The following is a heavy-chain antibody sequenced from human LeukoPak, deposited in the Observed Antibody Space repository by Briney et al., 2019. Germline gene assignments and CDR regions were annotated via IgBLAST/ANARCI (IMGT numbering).Heavy chain of an antibody. CDR2: ISGYNGYT. D-gene: IGHD3-22*01. Sequence: ASVKVSCKASGGTFSSYAFSWVRQAPGQGLEWMGWISGYNGYTHYANNHQGRVTMTTDTSTSTAYMELRSLRSDDTAVYYCARDEARYSSGYYPNWFDPWGQGTLVTVSS. CDR3: ARDEARYSSGYYPNWFDP. V-gene: IGHV1-18*01. CDR1: GGTFSSYA. J-gene: IGHJ5*02.